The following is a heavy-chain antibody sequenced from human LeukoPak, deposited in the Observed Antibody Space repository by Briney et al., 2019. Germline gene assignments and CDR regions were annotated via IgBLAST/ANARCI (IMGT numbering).Heavy chain of an antibody. CDR2: IYHSGST. D-gene: IGHD2-2*01. CDR3: ASMVVVPAAIPGCFQH. J-gene: IGHJ1*01. CDR1: GGSISSGGYY. V-gene: IGHV4-30-2*01. Sequence: SQTLSLTCTVSGGSISSGGYYWSWIRQPPGKGLEWIGYIYHSGSTYYNPSLKSRVTISVDRSKNQFSLKLSSVTAADTAVYYCASMVVVPAAIPGCFQHWGQGTLVTVSS.